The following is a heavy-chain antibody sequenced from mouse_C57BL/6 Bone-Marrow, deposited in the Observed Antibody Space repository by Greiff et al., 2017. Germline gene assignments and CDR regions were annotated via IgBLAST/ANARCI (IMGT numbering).Heavy chain of an antibody. V-gene: IGHV5-6*01. CDR2: ISSGGSYT. Sequence: EVQGVESGGDLVKPGGSLKLSCAASGFTFSSYGMSWVRQTPDKRLEWVATISSGGSYTSYPDSVKGRFTISRDNAKNTLYRQMSSLKSDDTAMYYCARRGRYFDYWGQGTTLTVSS. CDR1: GFTFSSYG. J-gene: IGHJ2*01. CDR3: ARRGRYFDY.